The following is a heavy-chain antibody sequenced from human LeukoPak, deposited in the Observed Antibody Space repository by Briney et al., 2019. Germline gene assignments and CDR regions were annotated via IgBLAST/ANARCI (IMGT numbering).Heavy chain of an antibody. CDR3: ARERSYYYGSGSYYYYFDY. Sequence: ASVKVSCKASGYTFTGYYMHWVRQAPGQGLEWMGWINPNSGGTNYAQKFQGRVTMTRDTSISTAYMELSRLRSDDTAVYYCARERSYYYGSGSYYYYFDYWGQGTLVTVSS. J-gene: IGHJ4*02. D-gene: IGHD3-10*01. V-gene: IGHV1-2*02. CDR2: INPNSGGT. CDR1: GYTFTGYY.